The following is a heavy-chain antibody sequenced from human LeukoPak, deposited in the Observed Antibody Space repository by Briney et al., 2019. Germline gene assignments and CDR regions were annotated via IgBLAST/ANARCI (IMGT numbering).Heavy chain of an antibody. Sequence: GGSLRLSCAAPGFTFSSYTMNWVRQAPGKGLEWVSSIGSSSTYIYYADSVKGRFTISRDNAKNSLYLQMNSLRVEDTAVYYCARATTVKDWFDSWGQGTLVTVSS. J-gene: IGHJ5*01. CDR2: IGSSSTYI. CDR3: ARATTVKDWFDS. CDR1: GFTFSSYT. D-gene: IGHD4-11*01. V-gene: IGHV3-21*01.